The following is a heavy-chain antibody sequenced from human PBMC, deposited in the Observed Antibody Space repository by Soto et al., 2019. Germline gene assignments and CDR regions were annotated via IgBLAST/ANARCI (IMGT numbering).Heavy chain of an antibody. Sequence: GGSLRLSCAASGFTFSSYSMNWVRQAPGKGLEWVSSISSSGSYIYYADSVKGRFTISRDNAKNSLHLQMNSLRAEDTAVYYCAGGSYSTSRFDYWGQGTLVTVSS. D-gene: IGHD6-6*01. V-gene: IGHV3-21*01. CDR1: GFTFSSYS. J-gene: IGHJ4*02. CDR3: AGGSYSTSRFDY. CDR2: ISSSGSYI.